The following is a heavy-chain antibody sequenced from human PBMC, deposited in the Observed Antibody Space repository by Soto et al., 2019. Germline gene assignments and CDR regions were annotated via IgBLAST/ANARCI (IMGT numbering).Heavy chain of an antibody. D-gene: IGHD2-2*01. CDR1: GYTFTGYY. CDR3: ASTSPSSTSPLQAYYYGMGV. J-gene: IGHJ6*02. CDR2: INPNSGGT. V-gene: IGHV1-2*02. Sequence: ASVKVSCKASGYTFTGYYMHWVRQAPGQGLEWMGWINPNSGGTNYAQKFQGRVTMTRDTSISTAYMELSRLRSDDTAVYYCASTSPSSTSPLQAYYYGMGVWGQGTTVTVS.